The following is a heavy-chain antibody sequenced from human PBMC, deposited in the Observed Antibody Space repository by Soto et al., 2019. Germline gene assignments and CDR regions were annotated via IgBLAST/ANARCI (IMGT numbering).Heavy chain of an antibody. CDR1: GGSISSGGYY. CDR2: IYYSGST. Sequence: SETLSLTCTVSGGSISSGGYYWSWIRQHPGKGLEWIGYIYYSGSTYYNPSLKSRVTISVDTSKNQFSLKLSSVTAADTAVYYCARQGAYSSRGYYYYYYGMDVWGQGTTVTVSS. D-gene: IGHD6-13*01. V-gene: IGHV4-31*03. CDR3: ARQGAYSSRGYYYYYYGMDV. J-gene: IGHJ6*02.